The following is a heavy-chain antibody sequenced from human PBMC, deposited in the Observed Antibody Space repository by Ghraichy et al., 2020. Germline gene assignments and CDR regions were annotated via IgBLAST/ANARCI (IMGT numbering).Heavy chain of an antibody. CDR3: ARDEVAVPGGDC. D-gene: IGHD6-19*01. Sequence: GGSLRLSCAASGFTFRNYRMSWVRQAPGKGLEWVANIKEDGSDKYYVDSVRGRFTISRDNAKNSLYLQMNSLTAEDTAVYYCARDEVAVPGGDCWGQGTLVTVSS. J-gene: IGHJ4*02. V-gene: IGHV3-7*03. CDR2: IKEDGSDK. CDR1: GFTFRNYR.